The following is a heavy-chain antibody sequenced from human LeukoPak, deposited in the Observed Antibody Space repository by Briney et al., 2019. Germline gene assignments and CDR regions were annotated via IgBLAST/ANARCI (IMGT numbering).Heavy chain of an antibody. CDR2: INHSGST. Sequence: SETLSLTCAVYNGSFSGYYWSWIRQPPGKGLEWIGEINHSGSTNYNPSLKSRVTISEDTSKNQFSLKLTSVTAADTAVYYCARQDYYGSGSYYNVPNFDYWGQGTPVTVSS. V-gene: IGHV4-34*01. J-gene: IGHJ4*02. CDR1: NGSFSGYY. CDR3: ARQDYYGSGSYYNVPNFDY. D-gene: IGHD3-10*01.